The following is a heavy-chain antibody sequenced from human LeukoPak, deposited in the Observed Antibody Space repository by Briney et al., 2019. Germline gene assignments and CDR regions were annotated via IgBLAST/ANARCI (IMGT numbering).Heavy chain of an antibody. D-gene: IGHD6-19*01. J-gene: IGHJ4*02. CDR1: GYTFTGYY. Sequence: ASVKVSCKASGYTFTGYYIHWVRQAPGQGLEWMGWISPNSGDTNFAQKFQGRVTMTRDTSISTAYMELRRLRSDETALYYCAKVAALAGIGWGDFDYWGRGTPVTVSS. CDR2: ISPNSGDT. CDR3: AKVAALAGIGWGDFDY. V-gene: IGHV1-2*02.